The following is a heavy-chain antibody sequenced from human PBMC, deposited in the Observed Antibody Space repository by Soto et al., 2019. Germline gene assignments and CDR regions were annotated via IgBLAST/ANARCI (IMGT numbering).Heavy chain of an antibody. V-gene: IGHV1-69*13. Sequence: ASVKVSCKTSGGTFSSYTISWVRQAPGQGLEWMGGIIPIFATANYAQKFQGRVTLTADESTSTAYMELSSLRSEDTAVYYCARHELRYFDWFLAGGAFDIWGQGTMVTVSS. CDR3: ARHELRYFDWFLAGGAFDI. CDR2: IIPIFATA. D-gene: IGHD3-9*01. CDR1: GGTFSSYT. J-gene: IGHJ3*02.